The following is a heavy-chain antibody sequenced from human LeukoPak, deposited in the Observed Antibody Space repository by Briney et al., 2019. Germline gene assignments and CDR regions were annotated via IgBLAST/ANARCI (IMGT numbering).Heavy chain of an antibody. CDR2: ISTYNGNT. D-gene: IGHD1-26*01. CDR1: GYTFASYG. Sequence: ASVKVSCKASGYTFASYGISWVRQAPGQGLEWMGWISTYNGNTNYAQKLQGRVTMTTDTSTGTGYMDLRSLRSDDTAIYYCAVGGGSNKEEPFVFDSWGQGTLVTVSS. V-gene: IGHV1-18*01. CDR3: AVGGGSNKEEPFVFDS. J-gene: IGHJ5*01.